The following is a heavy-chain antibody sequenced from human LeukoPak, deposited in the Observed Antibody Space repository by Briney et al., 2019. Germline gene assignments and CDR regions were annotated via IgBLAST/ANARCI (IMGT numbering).Heavy chain of an antibody. CDR1: GFTFNSYG. V-gene: IGHV3-30*18. CDR3: AKDPHYYGWGSYGDYFDY. D-gene: IGHD3-10*01. CDR2: ISYDGSNK. Sequence: GVPLRLPCAASGFTFNSYGMHWVRQAPGKGLEGVVVISYDGSNKYYADSEKRRFTISRDNSKNTLYLQMNSLRAEDTAVYYCAKDPHYYGWGSYGDYFDYWGQGTLVTVSS. J-gene: IGHJ4*02.